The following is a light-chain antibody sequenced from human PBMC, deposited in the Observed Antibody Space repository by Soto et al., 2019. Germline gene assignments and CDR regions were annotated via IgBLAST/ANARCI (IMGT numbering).Light chain of an antibody. CDR3: QQYNNWPIT. V-gene: IGKV3-15*01. J-gene: IGKJ5*01. Sequence: EIVLTQSPGTLSLSPGGRAPLSCRASQSVSNNLAWYQQKPGQAHRLLIYGASTRATGIPARFSGSGSGTEFTLTISSLQSEDFAVYYCQQYNNWPITVGQGTRLEIK. CDR2: GAS. CDR1: QSVSNN.